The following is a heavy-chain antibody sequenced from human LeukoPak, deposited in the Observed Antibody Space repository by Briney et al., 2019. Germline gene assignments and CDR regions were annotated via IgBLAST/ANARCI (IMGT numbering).Heavy chain of an antibody. CDR3: ATSGVPAAMVNWFDP. V-gene: IGHV5-10-1*01. CDR1: GYSFTSYW. CDR2: IDPSDSYT. D-gene: IGHD2-2*01. Sequence: GESLKISCKGSGYSFTSYWISWVRQMPGKGLEWMGRIDPSDSYTNYSPSFQGHVTISADKSISTAYLQWSSRKASDTAMYYCATSGVPAAMVNWFDPWGQGTLVTVSS. J-gene: IGHJ5*02.